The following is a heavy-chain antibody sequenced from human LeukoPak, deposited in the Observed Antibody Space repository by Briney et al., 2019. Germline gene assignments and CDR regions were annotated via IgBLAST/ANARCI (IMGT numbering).Heavy chain of an antibody. CDR1: GYRFTTYW. D-gene: IGHD2-2*01. V-gene: IGHV5-51*01. J-gene: IGHJ6*04. Sequence: GESLKISFQGSGYRFTTYWIAWVRQMPGKGLEWMGIIYPGDSDTRYSPSFQGQVTISADKSISTAYLQWSSLKASDTAMYYCVRKGYCATTRCYYGLDVWGKGTTVTVSS. CDR3: VRKGYCATTRCYYGLDV. CDR2: IYPGDSDT.